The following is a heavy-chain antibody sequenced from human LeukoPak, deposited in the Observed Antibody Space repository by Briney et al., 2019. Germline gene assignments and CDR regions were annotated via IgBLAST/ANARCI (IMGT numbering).Heavy chain of an antibody. V-gene: IGHV4-39*01. D-gene: IGHD6-13*01. Sequence: SETLSLTCTVSGGSITSSAYSWGWIRQPPGKGLDWIGNIYDSGNAYYNPSLKSRVTISVDTSKNQFSLKLNSVTAADTAVYYCARQYGPGYSSTWYFDYWGQGTLVTVPS. CDR1: GGSITSSAYS. J-gene: IGHJ4*02. CDR2: IYDSGNA. CDR3: ARQYGPGYSSTWYFDY.